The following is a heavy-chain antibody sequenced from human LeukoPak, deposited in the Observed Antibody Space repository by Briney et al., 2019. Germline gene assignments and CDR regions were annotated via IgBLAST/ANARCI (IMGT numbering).Heavy chain of an antibody. CDR2: ISGDGGST. J-gene: IGHJ4*02. Sequence: GGSLRLSCAASGFTFDDYAMHWARQAPGKGLEWVSLISGDGGSTYYADSVKGRFAISRDNSKNSLYLQMNSLRTEDTALYYCAKELLHYYDSSGYYSYWGQGTLVTVSS. V-gene: IGHV3-43*02. D-gene: IGHD3-22*01. CDR3: AKELLHYYDSSGYYSY. CDR1: GFTFDDYA.